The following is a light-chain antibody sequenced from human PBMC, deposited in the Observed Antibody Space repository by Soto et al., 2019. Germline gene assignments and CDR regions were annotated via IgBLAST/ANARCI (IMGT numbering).Light chain of an antibody. CDR1: QTTSPKY. Sequence: IEVTQSAGTLSLSPGESATLSCRASQTTSPKYVAWYQQRRGLAPRLLVYGASKRAAGIPDRFRGSGSGSEFSLTISGLEPEDFAVYFCQHFGSSPPVIFAQGTRLEIK. V-gene: IGKV3-20*01. CDR3: QHFGSSPPVI. CDR2: GAS. J-gene: IGKJ5*01.